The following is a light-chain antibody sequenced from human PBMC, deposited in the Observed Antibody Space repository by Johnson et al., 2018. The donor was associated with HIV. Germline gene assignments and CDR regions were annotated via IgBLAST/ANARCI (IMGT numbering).Light chain of an antibody. CDR2: DNY. V-gene: IGLV1-51*01. Sequence: QSVLTQPPSVSAAPGQKVTISCSGSSSNIGNNYVSWYQQLPGTAPKLLIYDNYQRPSGIPDRFSGSKSGPSATLGITGLQTGDEAVYYCETRDTSLSRVFGTGTKVTVL. J-gene: IGLJ1*01. CDR3: ETRDTSLSRV. CDR1: SSNIGNNY.